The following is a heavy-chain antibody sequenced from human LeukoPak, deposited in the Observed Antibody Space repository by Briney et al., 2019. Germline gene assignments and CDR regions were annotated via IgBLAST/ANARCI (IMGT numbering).Heavy chain of an antibody. Sequence: SETLSLTCTVSGYSISSGYYWGWIRQPPGKGLEWIGSIYYSGSTYYNPSLKSRVTISVDTSKNQFSLKLSSVTAADTAVYYCARTPPGKYYYYYYMDVWGKGTTVTVSS. D-gene: IGHD3-10*01. V-gene: IGHV4-38-2*02. CDR1: GYSISSGYY. J-gene: IGHJ6*03. CDR3: ARTPPGKYYYYYYMDV. CDR2: IYYSGST.